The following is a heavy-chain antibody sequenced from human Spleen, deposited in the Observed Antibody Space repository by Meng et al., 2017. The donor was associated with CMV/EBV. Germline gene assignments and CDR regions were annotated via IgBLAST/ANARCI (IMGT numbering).Heavy chain of an antibody. CDR2: IYYSGST. CDR3: ARNYCSSTSCYTPLNFDY. J-gene: IGHJ4*02. D-gene: IGHD2-2*02. Sequence: SETLSLTCTVSGGSISSSSYYWGWIRQPPGKGLEWIGSIYYSGSTYYNPSLKSRVTISVDTSKNHFSLNLSSVTAADTAVYYCARNYCSSTSCYTPLNFDYWGQGTLVTVSS. V-gene: IGHV4-39*02. CDR1: GGSISSSSYY.